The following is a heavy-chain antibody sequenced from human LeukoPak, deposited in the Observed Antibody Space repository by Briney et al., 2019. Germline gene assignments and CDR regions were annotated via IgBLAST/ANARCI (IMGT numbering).Heavy chain of an antibody. CDR1: GFTFSSYS. D-gene: IGHD4-23*01. CDR3: TLCTVVTPLLNVAFAI. Sequence: GESLRLSCAASGFTFSSYSMHWVRQAPGKGLERVAVISYDGSNKYYADSVRGRFTISRDNTKNTLYLQMDSLQTEDTALYYFTLCTVVTPLLNVAFAIWGQETMVTVSS. CDR2: ISYDGSNK. V-gene: IGHV3-30*04. J-gene: IGHJ3*02.